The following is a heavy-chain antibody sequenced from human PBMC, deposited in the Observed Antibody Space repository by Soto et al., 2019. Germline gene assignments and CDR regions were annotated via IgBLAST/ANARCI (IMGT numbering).Heavy chain of an antibody. Sequence: GGSLRLSCSASGFDFSGAEMNWFRQVPGKGLEWVAYITGSGGTVFHADSVKGRFNISRDNARNSLFLQMNSLTADDTGVYYCARVSPFILGSPLWGQGTLVTV. CDR2: ITGSGGTV. V-gene: IGHV3-48*03. D-gene: IGHD3-9*01. CDR3: ARVSPFILGSPL. J-gene: IGHJ4*02. CDR1: GFDFSGAE.